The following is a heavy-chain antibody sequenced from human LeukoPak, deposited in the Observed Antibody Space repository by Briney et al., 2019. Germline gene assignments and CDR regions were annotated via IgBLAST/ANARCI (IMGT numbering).Heavy chain of an antibody. J-gene: IGHJ4*02. D-gene: IGHD1-26*01. CDR1: GGSISSSSYY. V-gene: IGHV4-39*01. CDR3: RSSYYPVDH. Sequence: SETLSLTCTVSGGSISSSSYYWGWIRQPPGKGLEWIGSVHYSGSTKYSPSLRSRVTISIDTSKNQFSLKLSSVTAADTAVYYRRSSYYPVDHWGQGTLVTVSS. CDR2: VHYSGST.